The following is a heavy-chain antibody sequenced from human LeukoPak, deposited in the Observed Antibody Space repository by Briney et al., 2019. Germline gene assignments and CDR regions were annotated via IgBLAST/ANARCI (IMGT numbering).Heavy chain of an antibody. CDR1: GGTFSRYT. CDR2: IIPILGIA. Sequence: AASVTVSCTASGGTFSRYTISWVRQAPGQGLEWMGRIIPILGIANYPQKFQGRVTITADKSTRTAYMELSSLRSEDTAVYYFARLSDRWGQGTLVTVSS. CDR3: ARLSDR. J-gene: IGHJ5*02. V-gene: IGHV1-69*02.